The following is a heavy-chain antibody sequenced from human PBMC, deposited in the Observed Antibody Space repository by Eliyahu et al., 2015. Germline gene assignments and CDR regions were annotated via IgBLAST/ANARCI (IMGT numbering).Heavy chain of an antibody. J-gene: IGHJ4*02. V-gene: IGHV3-30*18. CDR1: EFIFRSYA. D-gene: IGHD1-1*01. Sequence: QLQVVESGGGVVQPGRSLRLXCAASEFIFRSYAMHWVRQAPGKGLEWVALISHDGSDEYYTESVQGRFTISRDNSKNTLYLQLNSLRPEDTGVYYCKNQYDATLEGFDFWGQGTLVTVSS. CDR3: KNQYDATLEGFDF. CDR2: ISHDGSDE.